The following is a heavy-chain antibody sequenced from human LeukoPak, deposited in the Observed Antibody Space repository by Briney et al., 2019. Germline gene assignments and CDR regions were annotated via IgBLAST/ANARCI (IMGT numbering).Heavy chain of an antibody. J-gene: IGHJ4*02. CDR3: SKEPRGSSWPYYFDY. Sequence: GGSLRLSCAASGFTFDNYAMHWVRQAPGKGLEWVAGIRWDSGNIVYADSVKGRFTISRDNAKNSLYLQMKSPRTEDTALYYCSKEPRGSSWPYYFDYRGQGSLVTVSS. CDR2: IRWDSGNI. D-gene: IGHD6-13*01. V-gene: IGHV3-9*01. CDR1: GFTFDNYA.